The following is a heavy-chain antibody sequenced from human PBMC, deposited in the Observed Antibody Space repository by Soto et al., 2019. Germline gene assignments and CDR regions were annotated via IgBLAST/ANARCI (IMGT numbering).Heavy chain of an antibody. J-gene: IGHJ3*02. CDR2: IYYSGST. Sequence: SETLSLTCTVSGGSISSYYWSWIRQPPGKGLEWIGYIYYSGSTNYNPSLKSRVTISVDTSKNQFSLKLSSVTAADTPVYYCARMVVVVAAADAFDSWGQGTMVTVSS. V-gene: IGHV4-59*01. CDR1: GGSISSYY. CDR3: ARMVVVVAAADAFDS. D-gene: IGHD2-15*01.